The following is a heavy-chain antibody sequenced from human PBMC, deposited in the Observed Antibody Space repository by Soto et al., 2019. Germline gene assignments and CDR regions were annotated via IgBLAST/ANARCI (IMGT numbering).Heavy chain of an antibody. CDR2: IYYSGST. CDR1: GGSISSGGYY. J-gene: IGHJ2*01. Sequence: SETLSLTCTVSGGSISSGGYYWNWIRQHPGKGLEWIGYIYYSGSTYYNPSLKSRVTMSVDRSKNQFSLKLISVTAADTAVYTCARANILTGYYVVYLDVWGRGTLVPRLL. D-gene: IGHD3-9*01. CDR3: ARANILTGYYVVYLDV. V-gene: IGHV4-31*09.